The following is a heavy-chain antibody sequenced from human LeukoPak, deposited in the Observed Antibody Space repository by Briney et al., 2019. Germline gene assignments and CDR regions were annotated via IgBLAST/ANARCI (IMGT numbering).Heavy chain of an antibody. CDR1: GGSISSSSYY. Sequence: PSETLSLTCTVSGGSISSSSYYWGWIRQPPGKGLEWIGSIYYSGSTYYNPSLKSRVTISVDTSKNQFSLKLSSVTAADTAVYYCAREAAHSIAARILFWFDPWGQGTLVTASS. CDR2: IYYSGST. D-gene: IGHD6-6*01. V-gene: IGHV4-39*07. CDR3: AREAAHSIAARILFWFDP. J-gene: IGHJ5*02.